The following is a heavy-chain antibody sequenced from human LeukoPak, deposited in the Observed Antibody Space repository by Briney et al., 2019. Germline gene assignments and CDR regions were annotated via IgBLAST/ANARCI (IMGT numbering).Heavy chain of an antibody. CDR1: GYTFTSYG. CDR3: ARAQLSYYYGSGSYYPFDY. D-gene: IGHD3-10*01. J-gene: IGHJ4*02. V-gene: IGHV1-18*01. CDR2: ISAYNGNT. Sequence: AASVKVSCKASGYTFTSYGISWVRQAPGQGLEWMGWISAYNGNTNYAQKLQGRVTMTTDTSTSIAYMGLRSLRSDDTAVYYCARAQLSYYYGSGSYYPFDYWGQGTLVTVSS.